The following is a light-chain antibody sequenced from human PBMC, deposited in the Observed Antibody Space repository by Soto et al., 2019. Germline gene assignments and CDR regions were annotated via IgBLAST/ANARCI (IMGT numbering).Light chain of an antibody. V-gene: IGKV3-15*01. CDR1: QSVSRK. Sequence: IGMSQSPATLSVSPWERATLSCRASQSVSRKLAWYQQTRGQAPRLLIYGASTRATGVPARFSGSGSGTEFTLTISNLQSEDFAVYHCQQYDKWPRTFGQGSKVDIK. J-gene: IGKJ1*01. CDR3: QQYDKWPRT. CDR2: GAS.